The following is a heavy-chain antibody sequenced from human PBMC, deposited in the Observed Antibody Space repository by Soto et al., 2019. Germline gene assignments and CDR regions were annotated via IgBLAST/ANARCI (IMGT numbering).Heavy chain of an antibody. CDR2: IYYSGST. CDR3: ARAQGSGFLVS. V-gene: IGHV4-30-4*01. D-gene: IGHD3-10*01. J-gene: IGHJ4*02. Sequence: QVQLQESGPGLVKPSQTLSLTCTVSGGSISSGDYYWSWIRQPPGKGLEWIGYIYYSGSTYYNPSLKSRVTISVDTSKTQFPLKLSSVTAADTAAYYCARAQGSGFLVSWGQGTLVTVSS. CDR1: GGSISSGDYY.